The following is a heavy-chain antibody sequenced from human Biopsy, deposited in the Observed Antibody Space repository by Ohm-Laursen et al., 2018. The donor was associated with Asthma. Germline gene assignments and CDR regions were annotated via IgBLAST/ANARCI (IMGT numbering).Heavy chain of an antibody. J-gene: IGHJ4*02. D-gene: IGHD2-2*01. CDR2: INSVFGTT. Sequence: ASSVKVSCKSLGDTFNTYVIGWVRQAPGQGLAWMGGINSVFGTTTYPQKFQDRVTITADDSTSTVYMELSSLRSEDTAVYYCARKAGSCISRTCYSLDFWGQGTLVTVSS. V-gene: IGHV1-69*01. CDR3: ARKAGSCISRTCYSLDF. CDR1: GDTFNTYV.